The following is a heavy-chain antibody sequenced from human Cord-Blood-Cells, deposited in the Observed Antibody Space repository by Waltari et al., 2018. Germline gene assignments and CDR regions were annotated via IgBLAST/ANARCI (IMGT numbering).Heavy chain of an antibody. CDR2: ISYDGSNK. CDR3: AKEYYDFWSGYDDAFDI. CDR1: GFTFSSYG. J-gene: IGHJ3*02. V-gene: IGHV3-30*18. D-gene: IGHD3-3*01. Sequence: QVQLVESGGGVVQPGRSLRLSCAAPGFTFSSYGMHWGRPAPGKGLEWVAVISYDGSNKYYADSVKGRFTISRDNSKNTLYLQMNSLRAEDTAVYYCAKEYYDFWSGYDDAFDIWGQGTMVTVSS.